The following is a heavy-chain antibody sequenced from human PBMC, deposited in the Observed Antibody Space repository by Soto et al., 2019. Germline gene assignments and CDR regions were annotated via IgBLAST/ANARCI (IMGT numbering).Heavy chain of an antibody. D-gene: IGHD2-15*01. J-gene: IGHJ6*03. CDR3: AGGSPGGSPLDCSGGSCNYYYYYMDV. CDR1: GFTFSSYA. Sequence: GGSLRLSCAASGFTFSSYAMSWVRQAPGKGLEWVSAISGSGGSTYYADSVKGRFTISRDNSKNTLYLQMNSLRAEDTAVYYGAGGSPGGSPLDCSGGSCNYYYYYMDVWGKGTTVTVSS. CDR2: ISGSGGST. V-gene: IGHV3-23*01.